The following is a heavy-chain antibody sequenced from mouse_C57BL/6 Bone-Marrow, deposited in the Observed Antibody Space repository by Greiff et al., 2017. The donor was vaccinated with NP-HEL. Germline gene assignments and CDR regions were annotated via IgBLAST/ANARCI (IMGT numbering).Heavy chain of an antibody. CDR3: ASSGYDYDGYYAMDY. V-gene: IGHV1-26*01. Sequence: VQLQQSGPELVKPGASVKISCKASGYTFTDYYMNWVKQSHGKSLEWIGDINPNNGGTSYNQKFKGKATLTVDKSSSTAYMELRSLTSEDSAVYYCASSGYDYDGYYAMDYWGQGTSVTVSS. CDR2: INPNNGGT. CDR1: GYTFTDYY. D-gene: IGHD2-4*01. J-gene: IGHJ4*01.